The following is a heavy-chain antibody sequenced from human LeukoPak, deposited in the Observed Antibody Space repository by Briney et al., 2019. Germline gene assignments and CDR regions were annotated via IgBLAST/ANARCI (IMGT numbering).Heavy chain of an antibody. Sequence: GGSLRLSCAASGFTFSSYWMSWVRQAPGKGLEWVANIKQDGSEKYYVDSVKGRFTISRDNAKNSLYLQMNSLRAEDTAVYYCARVRYNWNAGPGESLDYWGQGTLVTVSS. CDR3: ARVRYNWNAGPGESLDY. J-gene: IGHJ4*02. CDR2: IKQDGSEK. CDR1: GFTFSSYW. D-gene: IGHD1-1*01. V-gene: IGHV3-7*01.